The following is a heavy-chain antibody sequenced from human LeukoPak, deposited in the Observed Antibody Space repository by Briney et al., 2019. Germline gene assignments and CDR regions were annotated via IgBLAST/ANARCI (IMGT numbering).Heavy chain of an antibody. CDR2: ISSSGNTI. D-gene: IGHD6-19*01. CDR1: GFTFSDYY. V-gene: IGHV3-11*04. Sequence: GGSLRLSCAASGFTFSDYYMSWIRQAPGKGLEWVSYISSSGNTIYYADSVKGRFTISRDNAKNSLYLQMDSLRAEDTAVYCCARGRTKGPRSSGEGYWGQGTLVTVSS. CDR3: ARGRTKGPRSSGEGY. J-gene: IGHJ4*02.